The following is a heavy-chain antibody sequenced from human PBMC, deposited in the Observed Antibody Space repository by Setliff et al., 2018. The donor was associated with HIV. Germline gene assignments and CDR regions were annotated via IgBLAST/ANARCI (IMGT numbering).Heavy chain of an antibody. J-gene: IGHJ4*02. CDR1: GGSISSYY. D-gene: IGHD3-10*01. Sequence: PSETLSLTCTVSGGSISSYYWSWIRQPPGKGLKWIGYIYYSGSTNYNPSLKSRVTISVDTSKNQFSLKLSSVTAADTAVYYCARGAELLWFGELHNIPYFDYWGQGTLVTVSS. CDR2: IYYSGST. V-gene: IGHV4-59*01. CDR3: ARGAELLWFGELHNIPYFDY.